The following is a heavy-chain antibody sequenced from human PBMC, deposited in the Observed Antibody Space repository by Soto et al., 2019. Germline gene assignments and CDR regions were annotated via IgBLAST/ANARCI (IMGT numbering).Heavy chain of an antibody. CDR2: IYPGDSDT. V-gene: IGHV5-51*01. D-gene: IGHD4-17*01. CDR1: GYSFTSYW. CDR3: ARHGGSVISGDSYYHNYMDF. Sequence: GEYLRDSCKGSGYSFTSYWIGWVRQMPGKGLEWMGIIYPGDSDTRYSPSFQGQVTISADKSISTAYLQWSSLKASDTAMYYCARHGGSVISGDSYYHNYMDFWGQGITGTV. J-gene: IGHJ6*02.